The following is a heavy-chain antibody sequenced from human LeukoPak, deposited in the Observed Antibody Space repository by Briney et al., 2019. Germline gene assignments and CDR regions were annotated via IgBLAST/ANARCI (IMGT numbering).Heavy chain of an antibody. D-gene: IGHD4-17*01. Sequence: GGSLRLSCVASGFNFSDYYMNWIRQSPGKGLEWISYISSRSGIIYYADSVKGRFTISRDNSKNTLYLQMNSLRAEDTAVYYCARGHYGDFEFDYWGQGTLVTVSS. CDR3: ARGHYGDFEFDY. CDR1: GFNFSDYY. V-gene: IGHV3-11*01. CDR2: ISSRSGII. J-gene: IGHJ4*02.